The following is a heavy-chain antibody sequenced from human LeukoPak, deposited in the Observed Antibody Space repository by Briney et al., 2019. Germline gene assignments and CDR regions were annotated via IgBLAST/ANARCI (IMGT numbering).Heavy chain of an antibody. CDR2: IIPILGIA. V-gene: IGHV1-69*04. Sequence: SVKVSCKASGGTFSSYAIGWVRQAPGQGLEWMGRIIPILGIANYAQKFQGRVTITADKSTSTAYMELSSLRSEDTAVYYCARGGPLPVPGPHFDYWGQGTLVTVSS. CDR1: GGTFSSYA. CDR3: ARGGPLPVPGPHFDY. J-gene: IGHJ4*02. D-gene: IGHD3/OR15-3a*01.